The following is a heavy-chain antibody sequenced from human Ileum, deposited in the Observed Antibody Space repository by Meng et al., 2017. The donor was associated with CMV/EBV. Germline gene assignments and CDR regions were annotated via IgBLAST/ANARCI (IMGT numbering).Heavy chain of an antibody. CDR1: GGSVPSHW. Sequence: LQSPGPGRVKPSHTLSLTCLVAGGSVPSHWGSWIRQSAGKGLEWIGRIYITGRTNYNPSLKSRVTLSIDKSKDQFSLRLNSVTAADTAVYYCTRDLLVAAAAVFDSWGQGTLVTVSS. J-gene: IGHJ4*02. D-gene: IGHD6-13*01. CDR2: IYITGRT. V-gene: IGHV4-4*07. CDR3: TRDLLVAAAAVFDS.